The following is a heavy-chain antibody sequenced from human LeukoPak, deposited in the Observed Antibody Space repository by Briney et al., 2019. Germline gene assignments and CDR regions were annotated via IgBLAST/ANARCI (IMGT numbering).Heavy chain of an antibody. Sequence: GGSLRLSCAASGFIFNNYAMHWVRQAPGKGLEWVALISSDGSKKSYADSVKGRFTISRDNAKNTLYLQMNSLRAEDTAVYYCARDPGYCSGGSCQYYYYYYMDVWGKGTTVTVSS. CDR2: ISSDGSKK. D-gene: IGHD2-15*01. CDR1: GFIFNNYA. CDR3: ARDPGYCSGGSCQYYYYYYMDV. V-gene: IGHV3-30*04. J-gene: IGHJ6*03.